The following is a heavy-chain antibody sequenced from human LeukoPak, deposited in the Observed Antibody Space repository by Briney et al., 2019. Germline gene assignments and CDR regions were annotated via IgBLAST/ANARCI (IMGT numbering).Heavy chain of an antibody. CDR1: GFTFSNYV. V-gene: IGHV3-23*01. CDR3: AKGEVGATKLRDY. CDR2: ISGSGGSA. Sequence: GSLRLSCAASGFTFSNYVMSWVRQAPGKGLEWVSSISGSGGSADYADSVKGRITISRDNSRDTLYLQMNGLRAEDTAVYYCAKGEVGATKLRDYWGQGILVTVSS. D-gene: IGHD1-26*01. J-gene: IGHJ4*02.